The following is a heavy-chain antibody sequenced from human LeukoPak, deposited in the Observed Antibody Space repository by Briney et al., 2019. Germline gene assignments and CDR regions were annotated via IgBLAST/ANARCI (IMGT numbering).Heavy chain of an antibody. CDR2: IYYSGST. V-gene: IGHV4-59*01. Sequence: SETLSLTCTVSGGSISSYYWSWIRQPPGKGLEWIGYIYYSGSTNYNPSLKSRVTISVDTSKNQFSLKLSSVTAADTAVYYCARTYNWNYVDYWGQGTLVTVSS. J-gene: IGHJ4*02. D-gene: IGHD1-20*01. CDR3: ARTYNWNYVDY. CDR1: GGSISSYY.